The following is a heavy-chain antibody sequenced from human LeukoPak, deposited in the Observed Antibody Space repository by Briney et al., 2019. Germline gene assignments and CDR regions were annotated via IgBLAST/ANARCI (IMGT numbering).Heavy chain of an antibody. J-gene: IGHJ2*01. Sequence: PGGSLRLSCAASGFTFSSYGMHWVRQAPGKGLEWVAFIRYDGSNKYYADSVKGRFTISRDNSKNTLYLQMNSLRAEDTAVYYCAKDGTRVLRFLEWLPGGYFDLWGRGTLVTVSS. D-gene: IGHD3-3*01. CDR3: AKDGTRVLRFLEWLPGGYFDL. CDR2: IRYDGSNK. V-gene: IGHV3-30*02. CDR1: GFTFSSYG.